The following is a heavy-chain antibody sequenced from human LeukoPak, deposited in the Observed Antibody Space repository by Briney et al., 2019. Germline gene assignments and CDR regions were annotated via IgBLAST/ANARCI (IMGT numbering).Heavy chain of an antibody. CDR1: GGSISSGGYY. V-gene: IGHV4-61*08. CDR2: IYHSGST. D-gene: IGHD6-13*01. J-gene: IGHJ6*02. CDR3: ARGMGQGVPYSGNYLDYYYYGMDV. Sequence: SETLSLTCTVSGGSISSGGYYWSWIRQPPGKGLEWIGYIYHSGSTKYNPSLKSRATISVDTSKNQFSLKLSSVTAADTALYFCARGMGQGVPYSGNYLDYYYYGMDVWGQGTTVTVSS.